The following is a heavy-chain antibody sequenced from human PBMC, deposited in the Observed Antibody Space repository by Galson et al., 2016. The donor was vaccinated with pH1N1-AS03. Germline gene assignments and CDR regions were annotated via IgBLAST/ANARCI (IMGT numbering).Heavy chain of an antibody. CDR3: ARDLGSGHYMNYYNYGLDI. V-gene: IGHV4-4*07. CDR1: GVSITTYY. CDR2: IYASGNT. Sequence: ETLSLTCTVSGVSITTYYWSWIRHPAGKGLEWVGRIYASGNTNYNPPLKSRVTMSVDTSKNQFSLTLNSVTAADTAVYFCARDLGSGHYMNYYNYGLDIWGQGTTVTVSS. D-gene: IGHD3-10*01. J-gene: IGHJ6*02.